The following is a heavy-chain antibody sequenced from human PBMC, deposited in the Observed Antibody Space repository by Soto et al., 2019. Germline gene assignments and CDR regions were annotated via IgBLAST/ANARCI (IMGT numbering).Heavy chain of an antibody. CDR1: GGSISSYY. V-gene: IGHV4-59*01. J-gene: IGHJ4*02. CDR3: ARYSSSWYLFDY. CDR2: IYYSGST. Sequence: SETLSLTCTVSGGSISSYYWSWIRQPPGEGLEWIGYIYYSGSTNYNPSLKSRVTISVDTSKNQFSLKLSSVTAADTAVYYCARYSSSWYLFDYWGQGTLVTVYS. D-gene: IGHD6-13*01.